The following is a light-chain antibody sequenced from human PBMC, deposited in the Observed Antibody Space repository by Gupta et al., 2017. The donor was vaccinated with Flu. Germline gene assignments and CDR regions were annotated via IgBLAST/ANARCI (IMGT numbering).Light chain of an antibody. CDR3: QHCYSTPST. CDR2: AAS. CDR1: QSVSNF. V-gene: IGKV1-39*01. J-gene: IGKJ4*02. Sequence: PSSLSASVGDRVTITVLSSQSVSNFLDWYQQKPGKAPKLLIYAASTVQGGVPSRFSGSGSGTDFTLTINRLQPEDFATYYCQHCYSTPSTFGRGTTVDIK.